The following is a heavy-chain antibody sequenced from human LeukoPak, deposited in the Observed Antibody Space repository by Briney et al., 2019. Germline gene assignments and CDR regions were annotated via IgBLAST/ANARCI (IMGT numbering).Heavy chain of an antibody. CDR2: INPNRGGT. J-gene: IGHJ4*02. CDR3: ARDRREVSYYGSGTFKFGENYFDY. V-gene: IGHV1-2*02. CDR1: GYTFTGHY. Sequence: ASVKVSCKASGYTFTGHYMHWVRQAPGQGLEWMGWINPNRGGTNFAQKFQGRVAMTRDTSITTAYMELSRLRSDDTAVYYCARDRREVSYYGSGTFKFGENYFDYWGQGTLLTVSS. D-gene: IGHD3-10*01.